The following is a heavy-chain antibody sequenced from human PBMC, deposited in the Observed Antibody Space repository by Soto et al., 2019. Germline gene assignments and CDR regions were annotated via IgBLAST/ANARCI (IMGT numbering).Heavy chain of an antibody. CDR1: GYTFSTYG. CDR3: ARDWATYSSSWNY. CDR2: ISAYNGNT. V-gene: IGHV1-18*01. Sequence: ASAKVSCKASGYTFSTYGISWVRQAPGQGLEWMGWISAYNGNTNYAQKLQGRVTMTTDTSTSTACMELRSLRSDDTAVYYCARDWATYSSSWNYWGQGTLVTVSS. J-gene: IGHJ4*02. D-gene: IGHD6-13*01.